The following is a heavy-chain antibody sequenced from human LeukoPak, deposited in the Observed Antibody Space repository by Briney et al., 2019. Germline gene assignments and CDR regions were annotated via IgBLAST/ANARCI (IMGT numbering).Heavy chain of an antibody. Sequence: PSETLSLTCAVYGGSFSGYYWSWIRQPPGKGLEWIGEINRSGSTNYNPSLKSRVTISVDTSKNQFSLKLSSVTAADTAVYYCASLWPYQLSAFDIWGQGTTVTVSS. V-gene: IGHV4-34*01. CDR3: ASLWPYQLSAFDI. CDR1: GGSFSGYY. CDR2: INRSGST. D-gene: IGHD2-2*01. J-gene: IGHJ3*02.